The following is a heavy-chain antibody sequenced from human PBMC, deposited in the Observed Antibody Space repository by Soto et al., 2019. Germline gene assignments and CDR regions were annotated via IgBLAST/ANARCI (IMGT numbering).Heavy chain of an antibody. V-gene: IGHV1-2*02. CDR2: INPETGAT. D-gene: IGHD2-2*01. CDR1: GYTFTGYY. J-gene: IGHJ6*02. CDR3: ARERYQVISDGMDV. Sequence: ASVKVSCKASGYTFTGYYVHWVREAPGQGLEWMGWINPETGATSYAQKSQGRVTLSRDTSINTAYLELSSLRFDDAAVYFCARERYQVISDGMDVWGQGTTVTVSS.